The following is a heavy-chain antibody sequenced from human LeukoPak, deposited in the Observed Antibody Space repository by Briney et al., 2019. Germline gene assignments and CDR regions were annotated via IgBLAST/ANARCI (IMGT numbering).Heavy chain of an antibody. CDR2: IYGSGST. CDR1: GVSINNYY. CDR3: ARDPPASSSTHSSSWSFDY. J-gene: IGHJ4*02. Sequence: SETLSLTCNVSGVSINNYYWTWIRQPAGKRLEWIGRIYGSGSTNYNPSLRSRVTMSVDTSKNQFSLTLTSVTAADTAVYYCARDPPASSSTHSSSWSFDYWGQGSLVTVSS. V-gene: IGHV4-4*07. D-gene: IGHD6-13*01.